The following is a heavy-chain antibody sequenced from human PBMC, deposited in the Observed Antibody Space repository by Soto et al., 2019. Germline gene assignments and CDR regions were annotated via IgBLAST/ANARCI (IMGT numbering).Heavy chain of an antibody. CDR2: MYHGGNT. Sequence: SETLSLTCTVSNYSISNPHCWGWIRQPPGKRPEWIASMYHGGNTFYNPSLKSRITMSMDTSKNQFSLKLRFMTAADTTVYYCARAHTMVVAGSTFDYWGHGTLVTVSS. CDR1: NYSISNPHC. D-gene: IGHD2-21*02. J-gene: IGHJ4*01. V-gene: IGHV4-38-2*02. CDR3: ARAHTMVVAGSTFDY.